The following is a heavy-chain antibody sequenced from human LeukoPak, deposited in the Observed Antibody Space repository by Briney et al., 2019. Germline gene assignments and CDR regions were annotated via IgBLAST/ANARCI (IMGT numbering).Heavy chain of an antibody. V-gene: IGHV3-21*05. J-gene: IGHJ3*02. Sequence: GGSLRLSCAASGFTFSSYAMHWIRQAPGKGLEWVSYISSSSSYTNYADSVKGRFTISRDNAKNSLYLQMNSLRAEDTAVYYCARGEMANAFDIWGQGTMVTVSS. CDR2: ISSSSSYT. CDR3: ARGEMANAFDI. D-gene: IGHD5-24*01. CDR1: GFTFSSYA.